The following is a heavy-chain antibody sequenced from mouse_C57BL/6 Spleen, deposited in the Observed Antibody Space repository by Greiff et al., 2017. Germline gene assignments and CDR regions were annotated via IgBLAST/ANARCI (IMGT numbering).Heavy chain of an antibody. CDR2: IDPSDSSS. J-gene: IGHJ2*02. CDR3: ANYYYGTYYFDY. V-gene: IGHV1-50*01. D-gene: IGHD1-1*01. Sequence: QVQLQQPGAELVKPGASVKLSCKASGYTFTSYWMQWVQQRPGQGLEWIGEIDPSDSSSNYNQKCKGKATLTVDTSSSTAYMQLSSLTSEDSAVYYCANYYYGTYYFDYWGQGTSRTVSS. CDR1: GYTFTSYW.